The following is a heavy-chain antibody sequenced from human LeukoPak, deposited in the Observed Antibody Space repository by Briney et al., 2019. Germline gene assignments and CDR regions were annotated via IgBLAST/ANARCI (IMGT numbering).Heavy chain of an antibody. J-gene: IGHJ4*02. CDR3: ARDYWWNYDY. D-gene: IGHD1-7*01. V-gene: IGHV3-30-3*01. CDR2: ISKDGSDK. Sequence: GGSLRLSCAASGFIFTGYFMSWVRQAPGKGLEWVAVISKDGSDKYYPGSVRGRFTISRDNSKNTIYLQMDSLRAEDTAIYYCARDYWWNYDYWGQGTLVTVSS. CDR1: GFIFTGYF.